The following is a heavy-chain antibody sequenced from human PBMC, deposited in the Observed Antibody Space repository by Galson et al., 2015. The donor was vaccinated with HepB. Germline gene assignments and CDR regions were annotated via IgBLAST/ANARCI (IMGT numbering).Heavy chain of an antibody. CDR3: ARRAAAGSGAYFDY. V-gene: IGHV3-53*01. CDR1: GFTVSSNY. J-gene: IGHJ4*02. D-gene: IGHD6-13*01. CDR2: IYSGGST. Sequence: SLRLSCAASGFTVSSNYMSWVRQAPGKGLEWVSVIYSGGSTYYADSEKGRFTISRDNSKNTLYLQMNSLRAEDTAVYYCARRAAAGSGAYFDYWGQGTLVTVSS.